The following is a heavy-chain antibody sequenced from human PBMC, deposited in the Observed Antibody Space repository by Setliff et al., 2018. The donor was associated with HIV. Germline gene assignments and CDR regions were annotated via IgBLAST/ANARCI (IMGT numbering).Heavy chain of an antibody. Sequence: SETLSLTCTVSGGSISSYYWSWIRQPPGKRLEWIGYIYYTGSTNYNPSLKSRVTISLDTSKNQFSLNLSSVTAADTAVFYCARLTTTYYYDSSAYYHPVWGQGTLVTVSS. V-gene: IGHV4-59*12. CDR3: ARLTTTYYYDSSAYYHPV. CDR2: IYYTGST. J-gene: IGHJ4*02. CDR1: GGSISSYY. D-gene: IGHD3-22*01.